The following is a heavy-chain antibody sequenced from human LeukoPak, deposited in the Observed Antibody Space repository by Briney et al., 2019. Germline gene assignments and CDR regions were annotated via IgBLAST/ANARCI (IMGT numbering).Heavy chain of an antibody. V-gene: IGHV1-18*04. D-gene: IGHD2/OR15-2a*01. J-gene: IGHJ4*02. CDR3: VRDLGSRPLIIFFDY. Sequence: GASVKVSCRASGYTFTKYGISWVRQAPGQGLEWMGWISAYNGNTNYAQKLQGRVTMTTDTSTSTAYMELRSLRSDDTAVYYCVRDLGSRPLIIFFDYWGQGTLVTVSS. CDR2: ISAYNGNT. CDR1: GYTFTKYG.